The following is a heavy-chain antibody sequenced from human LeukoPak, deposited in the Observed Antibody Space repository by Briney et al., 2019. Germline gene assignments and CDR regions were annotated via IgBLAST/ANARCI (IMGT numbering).Heavy chain of an antibody. CDR1: GGSISSGDYY. D-gene: IGHD4-17*01. CDR2: IYYSGST. CDR3: AREGDGDKRPIDY. J-gene: IGHJ4*02. V-gene: IGHV4-30-4*01. Sequence: SETLSLTCTVSGGSISSGDYYWSWIRQPPGKGLEWIGYIYYSGSTYYNPSLKSRATISVDTSKNQFSLKLSSVTAADTAVYYCAREGDGDKRPIDYWGQGTLVTVSS.